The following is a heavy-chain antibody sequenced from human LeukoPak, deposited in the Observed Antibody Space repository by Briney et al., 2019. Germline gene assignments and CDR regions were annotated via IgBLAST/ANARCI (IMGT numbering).Heavy chain of an antibody. CDR2: FYYSGST. V-gene: IGHV4-59*08. CDR1: GGSISSYY. Sequence: SETLSLTCTVSGGSISSYYWSWIRQPPGKGLEWIGYFYYSGSTNYNPSLKSRVTILVDTSKNQFSLKLTSVTASDSAVYYCASSNWLRDANFDSWGQGTLVTVSS. J-gene: IGHJ4*02. D-gene: IGHD6-13*01. CDR3: ASSNWLRDANFDS.